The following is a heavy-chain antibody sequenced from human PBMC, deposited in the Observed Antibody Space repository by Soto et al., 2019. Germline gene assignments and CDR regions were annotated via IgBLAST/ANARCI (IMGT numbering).Heavy chain of an antibody. CDR1: GFTFITYA. D-gene: IGHD6-19*01. V-gene: IGHV3-23*01. J-gene: IGHJ3*01. Sequence: PGGSLRLSCAASGFTFITYAMSWVRQAPWKGLEWVSALSGSGVSTYYADSVKGRFTISRDNSKNTLYLQMNTLRAEDTAMYYCAKFKDGQFSGWMRAFDVWGQGTTVTVSS. CDR3: AKFKDGQFSGWMRAFDV. CDR2: LSGSGVST.